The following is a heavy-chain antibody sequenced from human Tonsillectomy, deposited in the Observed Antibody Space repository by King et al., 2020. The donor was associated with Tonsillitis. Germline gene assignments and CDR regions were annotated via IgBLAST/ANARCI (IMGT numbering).Heavy chain of an antibody. Sequence: VQLVESGGGVVQPGGSLRLSCAASGFTFSSYGMHWVRQAPGKGLEWVAFIRSDGSDKYYADSVKGRFTISRDNSKNTLYLQMNSLRAEDTAVYYCAKMAWITLRGGYFDYWGQGTLVTVSS. CDR2: IRSDGSDK. D-gene: IGHD5-12*01. CDR1: GFTFSSYG. J-gene: IGHJ4*02. V-gene: IGHV3-30*02. CDR3: AKMAWITLRGGYFDY.